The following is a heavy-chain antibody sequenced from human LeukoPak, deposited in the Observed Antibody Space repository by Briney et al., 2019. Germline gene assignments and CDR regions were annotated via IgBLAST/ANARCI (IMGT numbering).Heavy chain of an antibody. Sequence: GGSLRLSCAASGFTFSSYAMHWVRQAPGKGLEWVAVISYDGSNKYYADSVNGRFTISRDNSKNTLYLQMNSLRAEDTAVHYCARGRTVGLRRLDYWGQGTLVTVSS. CDR3: ARGRTVGLRRLDY. V-gene: IGHV3-30-3*01. J-gene: IGHJ4*02. CDR2: ISYDGSNK. D-gene: IGHD4-17*01. CDR1: GFTFSSYA.